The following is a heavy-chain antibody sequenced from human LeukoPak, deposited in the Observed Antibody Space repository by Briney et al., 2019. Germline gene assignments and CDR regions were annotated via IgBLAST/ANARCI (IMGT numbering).Heavy chain of an antibody. CDR3: ARDPYGGSNLFDY. CDR2: ISAYNGNT. D-gene: IGHD4-23*01. CDR1: GYTFTSYG. Sequence: GASVKVSCKASGYTFTSYGISWVRQAPGQGLEWMGWISAYNGNTNYAQKLQGRVTMTTDTSTSTAHMALRSLRSDDTAVYYCARDPYGGSNLFDYWGQGTLVTVSS. V-gene: IGHV1-18*01. J-gene: IGHJ4*02.